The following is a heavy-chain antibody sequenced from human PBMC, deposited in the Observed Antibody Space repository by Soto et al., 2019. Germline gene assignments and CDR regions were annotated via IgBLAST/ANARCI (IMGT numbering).Heavy chain of an antibody. CDR1: GFTVSSSY. J-gene: IGHJ4*02. CDR2: IYSGGTT. CDR3: AKLEMVALMY. D-gene: IGHD3-10*01. Sequence: EVLLVESGGGLIQPGGSLRLSCAGSGFTVSSSYMSWVRQAPGKGLECVSGIYSGGTTYYTDSVKGRFIISRDDSKNTLYLQMNTLRADDTAVYYCAKLEMVALMYCGQGTLVTVSS. V-gene: IGHV3-53*01.